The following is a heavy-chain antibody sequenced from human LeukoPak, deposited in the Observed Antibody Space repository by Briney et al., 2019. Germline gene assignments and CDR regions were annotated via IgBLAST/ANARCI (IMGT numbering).Heavy chain of an antibody. CDR1: GFTFTGYY. Sequence: ASVNVSCKASGFTFTGYYMHWVRHAPGQGLEWMGWINPNSGGTNYAQKFQGRVTMTRDTSITTAYMELSRPRSDGTAVYYCARGDVVLMVYAAPEYYFDYWGQGTLVTVSS. CDR3: ARGDVVLMVYAAPEYYFDY. V-gene: IGHV1-2*02. CDR2: INPNSGGT. D-gene: IGHD2-8*01. J-gene: IGHJ4*02.